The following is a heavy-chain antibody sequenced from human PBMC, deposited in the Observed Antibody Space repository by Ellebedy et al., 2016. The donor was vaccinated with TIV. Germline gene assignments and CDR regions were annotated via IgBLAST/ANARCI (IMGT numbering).Heavy chain of an antibody. CDR2: IGSDGIGT. V-gene: IGHV3-74*01. Sequence: GESLKISCAASGFTFSNYWMHWVRQVPGEGLVWVSRIGSDGIGTSYADSVKGRLTISRDNAKNTLFLQMNSLRAEDTALYYCARVYCSGATCPAAFDIWGQGTMVTVSS. J-gene: IGHJ3*02. CDR3: ARVYCSGATCPAAFDI. CDR1: GFTFSNYW. D-gene: IGHD2-15*01.